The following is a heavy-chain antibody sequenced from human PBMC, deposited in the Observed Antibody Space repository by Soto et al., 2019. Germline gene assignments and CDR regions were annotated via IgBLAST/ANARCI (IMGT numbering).Heavy chain of an antibody. J-gene: IGHJ6*02. D-gene: IGHD5-18*01. CDR3: ARVRPRGYSYGYAYYYYGMDV. V-gene: IGHV4-34*01. CDR2: INHSGST. Sequence: SETLSLTCAVYGGSFSGYYWSWIRQPPGKGLEWIGEINHSGSTNYNPSLKSRVTISVDTSKNQFSLELSSVTAADTAVYYCARVRPRGYSYGYAYYYYGMDVWGQGTTVTVSS. CDR1: GGSFSGYY.